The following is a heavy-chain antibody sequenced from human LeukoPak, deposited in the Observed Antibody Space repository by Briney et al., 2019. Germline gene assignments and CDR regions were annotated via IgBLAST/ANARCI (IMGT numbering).Heavy chain of an antibody. CDR1: GFTFSDYY. D-gene: IGHD2-2*02. Sequence: GGSLRLSCAASGFTFSDYYMSWIRQAPGKGLEWVSYISSSGSTIYYADSVKGRFTISRDNAKNSLYLQMNSLRAEDTAVYYCARDIRYCSSTSCYTGYFDYWGQGTLVTVSP. CDR2: ISSSGSTI. V-gene: IGHV3-11*01. J-gene: IGHJ4*02. CDR3: ARDIRYCSSTSCYTGYFDY.